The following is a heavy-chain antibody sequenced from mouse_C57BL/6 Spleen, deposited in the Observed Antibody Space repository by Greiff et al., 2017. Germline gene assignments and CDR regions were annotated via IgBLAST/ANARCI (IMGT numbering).Heavy chain of an antibody. J-gene: IGHJ4*01. Sequence: QVQLQQPGTELLKPGASVKLSCKASAYTFTSSWMHWVKQRPGQGLEWFGNIKPSNGGTNYNEKFKSKATLTVDKSSSTAYMQLSSLTSEDSAVYYCARANYDGYYAMDDWGQGTSVTVSS. V-gene: IGHV1-53*01. D-gene: IGHD2-4*01. CDR3: ARANYDGYYAMDD. CDR2: IKPSNGGT. CDR1: AYTFTSSW.